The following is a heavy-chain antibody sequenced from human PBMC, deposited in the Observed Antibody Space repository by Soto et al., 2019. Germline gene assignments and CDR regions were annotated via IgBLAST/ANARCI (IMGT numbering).Heavy chain of an antibody. Sequence: GGSLRLSCAASGFTFDDYTMHWVRQAPGKGLEWVSLISWDGGSTYYADSVKGRFTISRDNSKNSLYLQMNSLRTEDTALYYCAKDMGSGWSEIVYWGQGTLGTAPQ. CDR2: ISWDGGST. J-gene: IGHJ4*02. D-gene: IGHD6-19*01. CDR3: AKDMGSGWSEIVY. CDR1: GFTFDDYT. V-gene: IGHV3-43*01.